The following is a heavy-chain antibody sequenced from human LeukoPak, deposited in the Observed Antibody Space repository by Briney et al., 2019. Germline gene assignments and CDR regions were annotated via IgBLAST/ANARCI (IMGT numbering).Heavy chain of an antibody. J-gene: IGHJ4*02. D-gene: IGHD3-10*01. CDR3: VRIQRVKFPLKYYFDY. CDR2: ISSNGGST. CDR1: GFTFSSYA. Sequence: GGSLRLSCAASGFTFSSYAMHWVRQAPGKGLEYVSAISSNGGSTYYANSVKGRFTISRDNSKNTLYLQMGSLRAEDMAVYYCVRIQRVKFPLKYYFDYWGQGTLVTVSS. V-gene: IGHV3-64*01.